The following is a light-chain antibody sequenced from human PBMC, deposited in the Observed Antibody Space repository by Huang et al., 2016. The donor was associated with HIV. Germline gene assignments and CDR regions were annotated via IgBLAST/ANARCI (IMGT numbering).Light chain of an antibody. CDR2: AAS. Sequence: DIQMTQSPSSLSAAVGERVTVTRRASHSIGDNLNWYQVKPGKAPNLIIYAASSLQSGVSSRFNGSGSGTDFTLTISGLQLEDFATYYCQQTYSPPRTFGQGTKVEI. V-gene: IGKV1-39*01. CDR3: QQTYSPPRT. CDR1: HSIGDN. J-gene: IGKJ1*01.